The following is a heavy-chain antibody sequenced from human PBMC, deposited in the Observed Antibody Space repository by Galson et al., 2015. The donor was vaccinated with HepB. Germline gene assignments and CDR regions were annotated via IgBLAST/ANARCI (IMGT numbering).Heavy chain of an antibody. CDR3: TRSWNYVDWFDP. J-gene: IGHJ5*02. Sequence: SLRLSCAASGFTFSGSAMHWVRQASGKGLEWVGRIRSKANSYATAYAASVKGRFTISRDDSKNTAYLQMNSLKTEDTAVYYCTRSWNYVDWFDPWGQGTLVTVSS. V-gene: IGHV3-73*01. D-gene: IGHD1-7*01. CDR1: GFTFSGSA. CDR2: IRSKANSYAT.